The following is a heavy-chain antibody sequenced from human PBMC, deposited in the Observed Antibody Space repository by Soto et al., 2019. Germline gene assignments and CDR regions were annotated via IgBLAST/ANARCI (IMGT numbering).Heavy chain of an antibody. J-gene: IGHJ4*02. V-gene: IGHV4-34*01. Sequence: SETLSLTCAVYGGSFSRYYWSWIRQPPGKGLEWIGEITHSGSTNYNPSLKSRVTISVDTSKNQFSLKLSSVTAADTAVYYGARGLDRSSVSGPPAIAAAGTVVFNYWGQGTLVTVSS. CDR1: GGSFSRYY. CDR2: ITHSGST. D-gene: IGHD6-13*01. CDR3: ARGLDRSSVSGPPAIAAAGTVVFNY.